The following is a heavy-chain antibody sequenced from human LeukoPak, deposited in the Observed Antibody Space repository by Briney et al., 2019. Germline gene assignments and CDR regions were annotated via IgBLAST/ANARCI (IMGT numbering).Heavy chain of an antibody. CDR3: AKASRSYGSGSYISPFDY. D-gene: IGHD3-10*01. J-gene: IGHJ4*02. V-gene: IGHV3-30*02. CDR2: IRDEGSNI. Sequence: GRSLRLSCAASGFTFGSDVMHWGRQAPGNGLEGVAGIRDEGSNIYTADSVKGQFTICRDNSKNPLYLKMNSLRAEDTAVYYCAKASRSYGSGSYISPFDYWGQGTLVTVSS. CDR1: GFTFGSDV.